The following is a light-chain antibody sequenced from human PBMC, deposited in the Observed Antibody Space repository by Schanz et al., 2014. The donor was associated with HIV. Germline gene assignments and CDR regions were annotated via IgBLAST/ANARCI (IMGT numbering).Light chain of an antibody. CDR1: QSVLYNSNNKNY. J-gene: IGKJ4*01. CDR3: QQCYSTPPT. CDR2: WAS. V-gene: IGKV4-1*01. Sequence: DIVMTQSPDSLAVSLGERATIHCKSSQSVLYNSNNKNYLAWYQQKPGQPPKLLISWASTRESGVPDRFSGSGSGTDFTLTISSLQAEDVAVYYCQQCYSTPPTFGGGTKVEIK.